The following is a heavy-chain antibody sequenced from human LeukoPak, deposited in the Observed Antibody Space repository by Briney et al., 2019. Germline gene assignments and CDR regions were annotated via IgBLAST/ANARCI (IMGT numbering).Heavy chain of an antibody. J-gene: IGHJ3*02. CDR2: ISAHNGDT. CDR1: GYTFTDYA. V-gene: IGHV1-18*01. Sequence: GASVKASCKASGYTFTDYAINWVRQAPGQGLEWMGWISAHNGDTNYAQRLQGRVTMTTDTSTSTAYMELRSLRSDDTAVYYCARDYYDPSGPLFDIWGQGTMVTVSS. D-gene: IGHD3-22*01. CDR3: ARDYYDPSGPLFDI.